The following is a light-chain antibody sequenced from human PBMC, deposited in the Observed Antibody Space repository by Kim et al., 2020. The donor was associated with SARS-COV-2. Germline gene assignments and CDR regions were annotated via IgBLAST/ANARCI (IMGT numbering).Light chain of an antibody. Sequence: GNSITSSCTGTSRDVGAYYYVSCYQQPPGKAPRLMFYDVSRRPSGVSSRFSGSKSGNTADLTIAGLQTDDEADYYCSSYTSSSTYVFGTGTKVTVL. CDR3: SSYTSSSTYV. V-gene: IGLV2-14*04. J-gene: IGLJ1*01. CDR2: DVS. CDR1: SRDVGAYYY.